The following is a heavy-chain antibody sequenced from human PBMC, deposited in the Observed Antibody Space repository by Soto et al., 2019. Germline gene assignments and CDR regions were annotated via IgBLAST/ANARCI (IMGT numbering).Heavy chain of an antibody. CDR3: ARGGSTWSNDY. J-gene: IGHJ4*02. V-gene: IGHV3-11*05. D-gene: IGHD6-13*01. Sequence: QAPLVESGGGLVKPGGSLRLSCAASGFTFSDYYMSWIRQAPGKGLEWVSYISSSSSYTNYADSVKGRFTISRDNAKNSLYLQMNSLRAEDTAVYYCARGGSTWSNDYWGQGTLVTVSS. CDR2: ISSSSSYT. CDR1: GFTFSDYY.